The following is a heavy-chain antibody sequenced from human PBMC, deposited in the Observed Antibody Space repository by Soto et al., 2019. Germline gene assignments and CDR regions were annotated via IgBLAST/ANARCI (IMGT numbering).Heavy chain of an antibody. CDR2: IYYSGYT. Sequence: NPSETFSLTCTVSGGPISSRSHYRVWIRQPPGKGLEWIGSIYYSGYTYYNPSLKSRVTISVDTSKNQFSLKLSSVTAADTAVYYCARHNGPLYVGYYYDMDVWGQGTTVT. CDR3: ARHNGPLYVGYYYDMDV. D-gene: IGHD3-16*01. CDR1: GGPISSRSHY. J-gene: IGHJ6*02. V-gene: IGHV4-39*01.